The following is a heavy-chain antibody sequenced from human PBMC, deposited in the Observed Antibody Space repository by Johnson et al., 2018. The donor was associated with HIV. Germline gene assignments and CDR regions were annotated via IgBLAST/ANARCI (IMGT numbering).Heavy chain of an antibody. CDR1: GFTFDDYA. CDR2: ISWDGGST. CDR3: ARARWEEPIRGAFDI. Sequence: VQLVESGGGLVQPGRSLRLSCAASGFTFDDYAMHWVRQAPGKGLEWVSLISWDGGSTYYADSVKGRFTISRDNSKNTMYLQMNSLRTEDTAVYSCARARWEEPIRGAFDIWGQGTMVTVSS. V-gene: IGHV3-43*01. J-gene: IGHJ3*02. D-gene: IGHD1-14*01.